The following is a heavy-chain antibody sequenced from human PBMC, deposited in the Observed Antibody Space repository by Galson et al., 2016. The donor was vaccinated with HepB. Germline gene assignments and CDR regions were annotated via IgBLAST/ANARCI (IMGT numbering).Heavy chain of an antibody. CDR2: IIPIFGKA. Sequence: SVKVSCKASGGTFSSYAYSWVRQAPGQGLEWMGGIIPIFGKAKYAQKFQDRVTITADDSTSTAYMELSSLRSDDTAVYYCARGLNTIEYYYYYGMDDWGQGTTVTVSS. V-gene: IGHV1-69*13. CDR1: GGTFSSYA. J-gene: IGHJ6*02. CDR3: ARGLNTIEYYYYYGMDD.